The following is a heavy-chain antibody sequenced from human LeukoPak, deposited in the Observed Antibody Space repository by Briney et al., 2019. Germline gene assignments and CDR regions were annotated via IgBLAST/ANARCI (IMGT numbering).Heavy chain of an antibody. Sequence: GASVKVSCKASGYTFTSYAMHWVRQAPGQRLEWMGWINAGNGNTKYSQKFQGRVTITRDTSASTAYMELSSLRSEDTAVYYCARDRPYYDFWSGTSSGMGVWGQGTTVTVSS. V-gene: IGHV1-3*01. CDR3: ARDRPYYDFWSGTSSGMGV. J-gene: IGHJ6*02. CDR1: GYTFTSYA. CDR2: INAGNGNT. D-gene: IGHD3-3*01.